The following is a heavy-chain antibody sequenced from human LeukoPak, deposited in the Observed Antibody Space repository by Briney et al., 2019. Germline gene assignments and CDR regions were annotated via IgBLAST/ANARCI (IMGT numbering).Heavy chain of an antibody. CDR2: IYHSGST. CDR1: GGSISSGGYS. D-gene: IGHD2-15*01. J-gene: IGHJ4*02. CDR3: ARGGSVVVIDY. V-gene: IGHV4-30-2*01. Sequence: PSETLSLTCAVSGGSISSGGYSWSWIRQPPGKGLEWIGYIYHSGSTYYNPSLKSRVTISVDRSKNQFSLKLSSVTAADTAVYYCARGGSVVVIDYWGQGTLVTVSS.